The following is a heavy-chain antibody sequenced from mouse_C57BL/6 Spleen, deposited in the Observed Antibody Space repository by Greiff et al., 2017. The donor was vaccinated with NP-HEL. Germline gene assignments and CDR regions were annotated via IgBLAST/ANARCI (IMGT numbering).Heavy chain of an antibody. CDR1: GYSFTSYY. J-gene: IGHJ4*01. V-gene: IGHV1-66*01. CDR3: ARGYYGSHYYAMDD. D-gene: IGHD1-1*01. Sequence: QVQLQQSGPELVKPGASVKISCKASGYSFTSYYIHWVKQRPGQGLEWIGWIYPGSGNTKYNEKFKGKATLTADTSSSTAYMQLSSLTSEDSAVYYGARGYYGSHYYAMDDWGQGTSVTVSS. CDR2: IYPGSGNT.